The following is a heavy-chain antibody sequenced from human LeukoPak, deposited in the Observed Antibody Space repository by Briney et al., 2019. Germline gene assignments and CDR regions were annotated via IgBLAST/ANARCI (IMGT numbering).Heavy chain of an antibody. Sequence: SETLSLTCTVSGGSISNYYWSWVRQPPGKGLEWIGYIYYSGSTTYNPSLKSRVTISVDTSKNQFSLKLSSVTAADTAVYYCARRTYFDLWGRGTLVTVAS. CDR3: ARRTYFDL. CDR1: GGSISNYY. J-gene: IGHJ2*01. V-gene: IGHV4-59*08. CDR2: IYYSGST.